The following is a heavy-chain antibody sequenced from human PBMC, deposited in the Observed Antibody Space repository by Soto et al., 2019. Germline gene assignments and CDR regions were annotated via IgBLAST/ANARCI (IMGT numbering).Heavy chain of an antibody. Sequence: QVQLVESGGGLVKPGGSLRLSCAASGFTFSDYYMSWIRQAPGKGLEWVSYISNSGSTIYYADSMKGRFTISRDNAKNSLYLQMNSLRAENTAVYYCARYRRYSSSFDYWGQGTLVTVSS. CDR3: ARYRRYSSSFDY. D-gene: IGHD6-13*01. J-gene: IGHJ4*02. CDR1: GFTFSDYY. CDR2: ISNSGSTI. V-gene: IGHV3-11*01.